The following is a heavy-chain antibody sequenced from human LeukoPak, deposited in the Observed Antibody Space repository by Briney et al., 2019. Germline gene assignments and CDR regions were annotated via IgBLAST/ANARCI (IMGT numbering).Heavy chain of an antibody. Sequence: VASVKVSCKASGGTFSSYAISWVRQAPGQGLEWMGGIIPIFGTANYAQKFQGRVTITADESTSTAYMELSSLRSEDTAVYYCARDYIVGRPRWLQLDYWGQGTLVTVSS. CDR2: IIPIFGTA. CDR1: GGTFSSYA. V-gene: IGHV1-69*13. CDR3: ARDYIVGRPRWLQLDY. D-gene: IGHD5-24*01. J-gene: IGHJ4*02.